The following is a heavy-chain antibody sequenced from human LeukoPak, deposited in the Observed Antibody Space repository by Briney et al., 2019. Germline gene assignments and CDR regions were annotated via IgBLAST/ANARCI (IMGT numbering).Heavy chain of an antibody. V-gene: IGHV4-39*01. CDR3: ARRAVADSNYFDY. CDR2: IYYSGST. D-gene: IGHD6-19*01. J-gene: IGHJ4*02. CDR1: GGSISSSSYY. Sequence: SETLSLTCTVSGGSISSSSYYWGWIRQPPGKGLEWIGSIYYSGSTYYNPSLKSRVTISVDTSKNQFSLKLSSVTAADTAVYYCARRAVADSNYFDYWGQGTLVIVSS.